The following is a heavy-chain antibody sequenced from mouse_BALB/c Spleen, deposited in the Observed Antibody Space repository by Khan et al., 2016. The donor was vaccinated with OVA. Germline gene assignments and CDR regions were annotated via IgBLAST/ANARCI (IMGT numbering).Heavy chain of an antibody. CDR3: RRGGFGWFAY. D-gene: IGHD3-1*01. CDR1: GYAFTNYL. V-gene: IGHV1-54*01. Sequence: QVQLQQSGAELVRPGTSVKVSCKAAGYAFTNYLIEWVKQRPGQGLEWIGVINPGSGGTNYNEKFKGKATLTADKSSSTAYMQLSSLTSDVSAVYFGRRGGFGWFAYWGQGTLVTVSA. J-gene: IGHJ3*01. CDR2: INPGSGGT.